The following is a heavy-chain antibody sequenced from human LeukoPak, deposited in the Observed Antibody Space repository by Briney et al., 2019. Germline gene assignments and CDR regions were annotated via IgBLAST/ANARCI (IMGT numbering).Heavy chain of an antibody. V-gene: IGHV3-33*06. J-gene: IGHJ6*03. CDR2: IWYDGSNK. CDR1: GFTFSSYG. CDR3: AKDASSWYFRYYYMDV. D-gene: IGHD6-13*01. Sequence: PGGSLRLSCAASGFTFSSYGMHWVRQAPGKGLEWVAVIWYDGSNKYYADSVKGRFTISRDNSKNTLYLQMNSLRAEDTAVYYCAKDASSWYFRYYYMDVWGKGTTVNVSS.